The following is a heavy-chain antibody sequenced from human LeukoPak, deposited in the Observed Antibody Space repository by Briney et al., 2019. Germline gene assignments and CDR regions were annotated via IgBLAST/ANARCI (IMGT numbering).Heavy chain of an antibody. CDR1: GFTFSSYG. J-gene: IGHJ3*02. V-gene: IGHV3-23*01. D-gene: IGHD3-22*01. CDR2: ISGSGGST. CDR3: ARDGHYYDSSGYAPVNDAFDI. Sequence: GGSLRLSCATSGFTFSSYGMSWVRQAPGKGLEWVSAISGSGGSTYYADSVKGRFTISRDNSKNTLYLQMNSLRAEDTAVYYCARDGHYYDSSGYAPVNDAFDIWGQGTMVTVSS.